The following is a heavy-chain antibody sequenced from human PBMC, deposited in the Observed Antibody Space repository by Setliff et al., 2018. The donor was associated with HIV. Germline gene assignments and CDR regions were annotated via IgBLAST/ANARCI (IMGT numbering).Heavy chain of an antibody. J-gene: IGHJ5*02. CDR3: ARDRPHSWFDP. CDR2: INTDGSGA. Sequence: GGSLRLSCVASGFTLSNFWMHWVCQAPGKGLVWVSYINTDGSGATYADSVKGRFTISRDNAKNTLYLQMNSLRVEDTAVYYCARDRPHSWFDPWGQGTLVTVSS. V-gene: IGHV3-74*01. CDR1: GFTLSNFW.